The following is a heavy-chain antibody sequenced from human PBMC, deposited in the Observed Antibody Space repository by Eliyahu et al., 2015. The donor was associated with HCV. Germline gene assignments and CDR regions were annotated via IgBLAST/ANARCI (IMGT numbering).Heavy chain of an antibody. CDR3: ARAVFVWYNSGWTGRFDP. V-gene: IGHV2-5*01. J-gene: IGHJ5*02. D-gene: IGHD6-19*01. CDR1: GFSLSTTGVG. Sequence: QITLKESGPTLVKPTQTLTLTCTFSGFSLSTTGVGVGWIRQPPGKALEWLALIYWNDNNRYSPSLTTRLTITKDTSKNQVVLTMTNMDPVDTATYYCARAVFVWYNSGWTGRFDPWGQGTLATVSS. CDR2: IYWNDNN.